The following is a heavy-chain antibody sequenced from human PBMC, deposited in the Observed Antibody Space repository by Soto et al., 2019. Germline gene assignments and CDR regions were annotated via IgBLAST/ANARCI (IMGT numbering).Heavy chain of an antibody. V-gene: IGHV3-30*18. Sequence: GGSLRLSCAASGFTFSSYGMHWVRQAPGKGLEWVAVISYDGSNKYYADSVKGRFTISRDNSKNTLYPQMNSLRAEDTAVYYCAKDPYMVRGPFDYWGQGTLVTVSS. J-gene: IGHJ4*02. CDR2: ISYDGSNK. CDR1: GFTFSSYG. D-gene: IGHD3-10*01. CDR3: AKDPYMVRGPFDY.